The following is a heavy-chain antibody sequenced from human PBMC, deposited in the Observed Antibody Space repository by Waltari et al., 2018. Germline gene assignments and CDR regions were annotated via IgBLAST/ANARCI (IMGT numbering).Heavy chain of an antibody. Sequence: QVQLQESGPGLVKPSQTLSLTCTVSGGSISSGSYYWSWIRQPAGKGLEWIGRLYTTGSTNYNPSLKSRVTISVDTSKNQFSLKLSSVTAADTAVYYCARWRLRGNWFDPWGQGTLVTVSS. CDR3: ARWRLRGNWFDP. CDR2: LYTTGST. CDR1: GGSISSGSYY. V-gene: IGHV4-61*02. J-gene: IGHJ5*02. D-gene: IGHD6-25*01.